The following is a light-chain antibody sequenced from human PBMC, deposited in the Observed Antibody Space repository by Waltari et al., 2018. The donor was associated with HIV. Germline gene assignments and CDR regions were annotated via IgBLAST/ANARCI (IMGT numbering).Light chain of an antibody. CDR2: VAS. J-gene: IGKJ1*01. Sequence: ELVLTQPPGTLPLSPGERATLSCRASHSVSSSYLAWYQQKPGQAPRLLIYVASSRATGIPDRFSGSGSGTDFTLTISRLEPEDFAVYYCQQYGSLPWTFGQGTKVEIK. CDR1: HSVSSSY. CDR3: QQYGSLPWT. V-gene: IGKV3-20*01.